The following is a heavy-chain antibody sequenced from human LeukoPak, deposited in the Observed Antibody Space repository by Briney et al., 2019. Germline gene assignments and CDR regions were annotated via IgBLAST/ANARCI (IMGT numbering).Heavy chain of an antibody. CDR2: IGWNSGSI. D-gene: IGHD6-19*01. CDR3: ARCRGSGRSGWYFDL. Sequence: PGRSLRLSCAASGFTFDDYAMHWVRQAPGKGLEWVSGIGWNSGSIGYADSVKGRFTISRDNAKNSLYLQMHSLRVDDTAVYYCARCRGSGRSGWYFDLWGRGTLVTVSS. J-gene: IGHJ2*01. CDR1: GFTFDDYA. V-gene: IGHV3-9*01.